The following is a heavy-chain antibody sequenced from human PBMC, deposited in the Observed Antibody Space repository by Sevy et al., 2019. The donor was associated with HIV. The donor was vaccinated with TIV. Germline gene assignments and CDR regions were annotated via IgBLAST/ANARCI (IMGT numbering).Heavy chain of an antibody. J-gene: IGHJ6*02. CDR2: IYYSGST. Sequence: SETLSLTCTVSGGSISSYYWSWIRQPPGKGLEWIGYIYYSGSTNYNPSLKSGVTISVDTSKNQFSLKLSSVTAADTAVYYCARAHGITMVPAGVPRYYYGMDVWGQGTTVTVSS. D-gene: IGHD3-10*01. CDR3: ARAHGITMVPAGVPRYYYGMDV. V-gene: IGHV4-59*01. CDR1: GGSISSYY.